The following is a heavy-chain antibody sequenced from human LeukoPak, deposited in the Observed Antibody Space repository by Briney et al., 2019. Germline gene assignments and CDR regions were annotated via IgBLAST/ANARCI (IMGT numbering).Heavy chain of an antibody. V-gene: IGHV3-9*01. CDR3: AKGHDFGDYDHYFDY. D-gene: IGHD4-17*01. CDR2: ISWNSGII. Sequence: GRSLRLSCAASGFTFDDYAIHWVRQAPGKGLEWVSGISWNSGIIGYADSVKGRFTISRDNAKNSLYLQMNSLRAEDTALYYCAKGHDFGDYDHYFDYWGQGTLVTVSS. CDR1: GFTFDDYA. J-gene: IGHJ4*02.